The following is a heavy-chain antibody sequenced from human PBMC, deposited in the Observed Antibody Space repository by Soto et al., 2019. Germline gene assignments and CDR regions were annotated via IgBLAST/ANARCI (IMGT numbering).Heavy chain of an antibody. CDR2: ISAYNGNT. D-gene: IGHD3-16*01. CDR3: GRGGTPIDY. V-gene: IGHV1-18*01. CDR1: GYTFTNFG. Sequence: QVQLVQSGAEVKKPGASVKVSCKASGYTFTNFGISWVRQAPGQGLEWMGWISAYNGNTNYAQNIQGRVTMTTATSTSTAYMERRSLRSDDTAVYYCGRGGTPIDYWGQGTLVTVSS. J-gene: IGHJ4*02.